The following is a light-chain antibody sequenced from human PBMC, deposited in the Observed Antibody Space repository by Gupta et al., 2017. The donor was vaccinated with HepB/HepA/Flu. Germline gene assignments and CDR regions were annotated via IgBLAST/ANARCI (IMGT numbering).Light chain of an antibody. CDR1: QTISNDY. CDR3: QQYGRSPQT. CDR2: DAS. J-gene: IGKJ1*01. Sequence: IVLTQSPATLSLSPGERATLSCGASQTISNDYLAWYQQKPGLAPRLLIYDASRRATGIPARFSGSGSGTDFTLIINRLEPEDFAVYYCQQYGRSPQTFGQGTKVEIK. V-gene: IGKV3D-20*01.